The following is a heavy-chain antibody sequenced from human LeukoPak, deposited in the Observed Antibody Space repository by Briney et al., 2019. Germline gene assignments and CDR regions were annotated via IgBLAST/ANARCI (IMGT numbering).Heavy chain of an antibody. CDR2: ITSSSSSI. J-gene: IGHJ4*02. CDR1: GFTFSSYS. Sequence: GGSLRLSCAASGFTFSSYSMNWVRQAPGKGLEWVSYITSSSSSIYYTDSVEGRFTISRDNAKNSLYLQMNGLRAEDTAVYYCATSQGHLDYWGQGTLVTVSS. CDR3: ATSQGHLDY. V-gene: IGHV3-48*01.